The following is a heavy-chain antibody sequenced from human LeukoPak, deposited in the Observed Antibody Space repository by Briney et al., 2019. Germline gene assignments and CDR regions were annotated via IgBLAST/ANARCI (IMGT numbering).Heavy chain of an antibody. D-gene: IGHD5-12*01. CDR3: AKEGGYEVYFDY. CDR1: GFTFDDYA. J-gene: IGHJ4*02. V-gene: IGHV3-9*01. CDR2: ISWNSGSI. Sequence: GRSLRLSCAASGFTFDDYAMHWVRQAPGKGLEWVSGISWNSGSIGCADSVKGRFTISRDNAKNSLYLQMNSLRAEDTALYYCAKEGGYEVYFDYWGQGTLVTVSS.